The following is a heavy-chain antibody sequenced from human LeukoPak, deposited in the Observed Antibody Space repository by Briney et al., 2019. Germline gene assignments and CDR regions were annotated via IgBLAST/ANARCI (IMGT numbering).Heavy chain of an antibody. CDR3: ARGRRGYPLDY. V-gene: IGHV4-39*07. Sequence: PSETLSLTCTVSNASISSNTYYRAWIRQPPGKGLEYIGSINYRGSTYYNPSLKSRVTISVDTSKNQFSLKLSSVTAADTAVYYCARGRRGYPLDYWGQGTLVTVSS. CDR1: NASISSNTYY. D-gene: IGHD1-1*01. CDR2: INYRGST. J-gene: IGHJ4*02.